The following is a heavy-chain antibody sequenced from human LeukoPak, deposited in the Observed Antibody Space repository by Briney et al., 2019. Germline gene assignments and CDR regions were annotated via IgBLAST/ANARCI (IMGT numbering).Heavy chain of an antibody. CDR2: ISSSSSYI. Sequence: GGSLRLSCAASGFTFSSYTMNWVRQAPGKGLEWVSSISSSSSYIYYADSVKGRFTISRDNAKNSLYLQMNSLRAEDTAVHYCARDQGGSSTVTTADYWGQGTLVTISS. CDR3: ARDQGGSSTVTTADY. J-gene: IGHJ4*02. V-gene: IGHV3-21*01. D-gene: IGHD4-11*01. CDR1: GFTFSSYT.